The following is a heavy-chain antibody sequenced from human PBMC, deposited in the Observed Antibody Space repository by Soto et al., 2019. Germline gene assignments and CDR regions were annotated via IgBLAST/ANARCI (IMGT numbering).Heavy chain of an antibody. V-gene: IGHV3-23*01. CDR1: GFTFSTYA. Sequence: EVQLLESGGGLVQPGGSLRLSCAASGFTFSTYAMNWVRQAPGEGREWVSGISDSGGSTYYADSVKGRFTISRDNSKNTLYLQMNSLRAEDTAVYYCAREYGSGSYYTGYWGQGTLVTVSS. CDR3: AREYGSGSYYTGY. D-gene: IGHD3-10*01. CDR2: ISDSGGST. J-gene: IGHJ4*02.